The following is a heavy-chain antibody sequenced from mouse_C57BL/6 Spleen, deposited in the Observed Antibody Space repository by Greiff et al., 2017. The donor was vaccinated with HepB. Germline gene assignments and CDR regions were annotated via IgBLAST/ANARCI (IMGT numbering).Heavy chain of an antibody. Sequence: QVQLKESGPGLVQPSQSLSITCTVSGFSLTSYGVHWVRQSPGKGLEWLGVIWRGGSTDYNAAFMSRLSITKDNSKSQVFFKMNSLQADDTAIYYCAKNGYDGYPYAMDYLGQGTSVTVSS. J-gene: IGHJ4*01. CDR1: GFSLTSYG. V-gene: IGHV2-5*01. CDR3: AKNGYDGYPYAMDY. D-gene: IGHD2-3*01. CDR2: IWRGGST.